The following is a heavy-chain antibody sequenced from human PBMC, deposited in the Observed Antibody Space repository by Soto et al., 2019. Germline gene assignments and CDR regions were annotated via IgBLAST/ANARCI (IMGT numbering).Heavy chain of an antibody. V-gene: IGHV5-51*01. CDR2: IYPGDSDT. J-gene: IGHJ6*02. CDR1: GYSFSNYW. CDR3: AGGGVRGVITRTRDYYAMDV. Sequence: PRESLKISCKGSGYSFSNYWIGWVRQMPGKGLEWMGIIYPGDSDTRYSPSFQGQVTISADKSISTAYLQWSSLRASDTAMYYCAGGGVRGVITRTRDYYAMDVWGQGTTVTVSS. D-gene: IGHD3-10*01.